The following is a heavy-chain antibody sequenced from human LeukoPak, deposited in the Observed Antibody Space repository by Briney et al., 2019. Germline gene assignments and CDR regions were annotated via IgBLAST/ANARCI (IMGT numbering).Heavy chain of an antibody. V-gene: IGHV4-31*03. Sequence: SETLSLTCTVSGGSISSGGYYWSWIRQHPGKGLEWIGYIYYSGSTYYNPSLKSRVTISVDTSKNQFSLELSSVTAADTAVYYCARDQRGDSGSYLPYGMDVWGQGTTVTVSS. D-gene: IGHD3-10*01. CDR2: IYYSGST. J-gene: IGHJ6*02. CDR1: GGSISSGGYY. CDR3: ARDQRGDSGSYLPYGMDV.